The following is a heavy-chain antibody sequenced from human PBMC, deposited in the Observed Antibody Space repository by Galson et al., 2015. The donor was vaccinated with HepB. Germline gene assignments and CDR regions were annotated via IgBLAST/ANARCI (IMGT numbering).Heavy chain of an antibody. D-gene: IGHD1-14*01. CDR1: GFTFSRYW. CDR2: VKSRTFGGTA. V-gene: IGHV3-15*01. Sequence: SLRLSCAASGFTFSRYWMHWVRQAPGKGLEWVGRVKSRTFGGTADYGTPVKGRFTISRDDSKHTLSLLMNSLKTEDTAVYYCTTTVRPEDFVDYWGQGSLV. J-gene: IGHJ4*02. CDR3: TTTVRPEDFVDY.